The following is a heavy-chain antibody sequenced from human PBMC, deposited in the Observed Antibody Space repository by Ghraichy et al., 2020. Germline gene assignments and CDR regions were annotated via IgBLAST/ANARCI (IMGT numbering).Heavy chain of an antibody. J-gene: IGHJ4*02. CDR1: GGSISSENYY. CDR2: IYYSGNT. CDR3: ARRQGGSYRRKGIFDY. V-gene: IGHV4-39*01. Sequence: SETLSLTCTVSGGSISSENYYWAWIRQPPGKGLEWIGSIYYSGNTYYSPSLKSRVTISVDTSKSQFSLKVRSVTAADTAVYYCARRQGGSYRRKGIFDYWGQGTLVTVSS. D-gene: IGHD1-26*01.